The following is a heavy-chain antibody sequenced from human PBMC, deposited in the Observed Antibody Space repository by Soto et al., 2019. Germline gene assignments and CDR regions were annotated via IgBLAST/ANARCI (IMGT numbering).Heavy chain of an antibody. CDR2: IYSDGSA. V-gene: IGHV3-66*04. Sequence: EVQLVESGGGLVQPGGSLRLSCAASGFTVSSKYMSWVRQAPGKGLEWVSVIYSDGSAYYAESVKGRFTISRDNSENTLYLQMNSLRAEDTAVYYCARHGYNYGGGYFDSRGQGTLVTVSS. D-gene: IGHD5-18*01. CDR3: ARHGYNYGGGYFDS. CDR1: GFTVSSKY. J-gene: IGHJ4*02.